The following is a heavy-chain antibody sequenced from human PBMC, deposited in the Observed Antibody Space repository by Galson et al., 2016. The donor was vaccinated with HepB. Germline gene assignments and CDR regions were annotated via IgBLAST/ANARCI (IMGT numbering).Heavy chain of an antibody. CDR1: GFTFSNYY. V-gene: IGHV3-11*01. CDR2: ITSSGSIR. CDR3: ASIWLGSFDI. Sequence: SLRLSCAASGFTFSNYYMSWIRQAPGKGLEWLSYITSSGSIRKYADSVKGRFTISRDDAKNSLYLQMNSLRGEDTAVYYCASIWLGSFDIWGQGTMVTVSS. J-gene: IGHJ3*02. D-gene: IGHD2-15*01.